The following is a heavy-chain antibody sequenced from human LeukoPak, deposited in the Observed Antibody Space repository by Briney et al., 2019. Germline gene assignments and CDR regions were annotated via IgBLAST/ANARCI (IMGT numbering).Heavy chain of an antibody. CDR3: ARQRGGQYEDAFDI. D-gene: IGHD2-8*01. Sequence: GASVKVSCKASGYTFTSSYMHWVRQAPGQGREWVGIINPGGGTTIYAQNFQGRVTMTRDTSTSTVYMELSSLRSEDTAVYYCARQRGGQYEDAFDIWGQGTMVTVSS. V-gene: IGHV1-46*01. CDR2: INPGGGTT. J-gene: IGHJ3*02. CDR1: GYTFTSSY.